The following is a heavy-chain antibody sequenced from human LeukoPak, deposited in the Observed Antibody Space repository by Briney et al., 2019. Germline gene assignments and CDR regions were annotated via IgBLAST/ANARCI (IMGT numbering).Heavy chain of an antibody. J-gene: IGHJ4*02. CDR2: IYYSGST. CDR3: ASLGWLRLG. CDR1: GGSISSSSYY. D-gene: IGHD5-12*01. Sequence: PSETLSLTCTVSGGSISSSSYYWGWVRQPPGKGLEWIGSIYYSGSTYYNPSLKSRVTISVDTSKNQFSLKLSSVTAADTAVYYCASLGWLRLGWGQGTLVTVSS. V-gene: IGHV4-39*07.